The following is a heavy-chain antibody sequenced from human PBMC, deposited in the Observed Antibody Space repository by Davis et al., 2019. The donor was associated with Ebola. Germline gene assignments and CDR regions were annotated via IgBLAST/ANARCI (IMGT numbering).Heavy chain of an antibody. D-gene: IGHD3-3*01. J-gene: IGHJ5*02. CDR3: AREGGFLEWLRGPNWFDP. Sequence: PSETLSLTCTVSGGSISSGSYYWSWIRQPAGKGLEWIGRIYTSGSTNYNPSLKSRVTMSVDTSKNQFSLKLSSVTAADTAVYYCAREGGFLEWLRGPNWFDPWGQGTLVTVSS. V-gene: IGHV4-61*02. CDR1: GGSISSGSYY. CDR2: IYTSGST.